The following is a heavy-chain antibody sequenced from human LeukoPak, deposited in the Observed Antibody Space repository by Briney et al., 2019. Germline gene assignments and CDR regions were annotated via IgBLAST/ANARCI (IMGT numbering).Heavy chain of an antibody. CDR1: GGSIFSYY. CDR3: ARHLNNCGDDCYIFDY. D-gene: IGHD2-21*01. V-gene: IGHV4-59*08. J-gene: IGHJ4*02. Sequence: SETLSLTCTVSGGSIFSYYWSWIRQPPGKGLEWMGYLYCTGSTNYNPSLKSRVTISVDTSKNQFSLRVSSVTAADTAVYYCARHLNNCGDDCYIFDYWGQGTLVTVSS. CDR2: LYCTGST.